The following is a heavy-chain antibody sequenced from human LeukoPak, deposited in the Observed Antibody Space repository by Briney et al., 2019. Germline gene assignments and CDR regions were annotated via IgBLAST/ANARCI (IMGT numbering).Heavy chain of an antibody. CDR3: ARDLAWYFDL. Sequence: TGGSLRLSCAASGFTFSSYSMNWVRQAPGKGLEWVSSISSSSSYIYYADSVKGRFTISRDNAKNSLYLQMNSLRAEDTAVYYCARDLAWYFDLWGRGTLVTVSS. CDR2: ISSSSSYI. J-gene: IGHJ2*01. V-gene: IGHV3-21*01. CDR1: GFTFSSYS.